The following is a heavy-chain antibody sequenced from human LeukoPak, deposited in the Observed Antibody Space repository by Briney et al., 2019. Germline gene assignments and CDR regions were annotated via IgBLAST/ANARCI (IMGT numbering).Heavy chain of an antibody. V-gene: IGHV3-74*01. CDR1: GFTFSRYW. J-gene: IGHJ1*01. CDR2: IKSDGST. CDR3: ARAPSEIGGYYPEYFRH. D-gene: IGHD3-22*01. Sequence: GGSLRLSCAASGFTFSRYWMHWVRQAPGKGLVWVSRIKSDGSTRYADSVKGRFTISRDNAKNTVSLQMTSLRAEDTGVYYCARAPSEIGGYYPEYFRHWGQGTLVTVSS.